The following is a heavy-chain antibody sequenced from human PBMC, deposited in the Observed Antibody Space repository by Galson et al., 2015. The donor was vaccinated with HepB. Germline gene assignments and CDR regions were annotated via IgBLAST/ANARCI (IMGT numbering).Heavy chain of an antibody. CDR2: IKQDGSEN. J-gene: IGHJ3*02. CDR3: ARAIYGDWGSDAFDI. V-gene: IGHV3-7*01. D-gene: IGHD4-17*01. CDR1: GFTFSSYW. Sequence: LRLSCAASGFTFSSYWMNWVRQAPGKGLEWVANIKQDGSENHYVDSVKGRFTISSDNVKNSLYLQMSSLRAEDTAVYYCARAIYGDWGSDAFDIWGQGTMVTVSS.